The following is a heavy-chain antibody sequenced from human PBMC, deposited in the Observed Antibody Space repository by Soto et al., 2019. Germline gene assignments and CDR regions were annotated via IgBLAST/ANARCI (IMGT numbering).Heavy chain of an antibody. CDR2: MNPNSGNT. Sequence: ASVKVSCKASGYTFTSYDINWVRQATGQGLEWMGWMNPNSGNTGYAQKFQGRVTMTRNTSISTAYMELSSLRSEDTAVYYCARGRMSGWIFGVVTDFDYWGQGTLVTVSS. CDR3: ARGRMSGWIFGVVTDFDY. CDR1: GYTFTSYD. J-gene: IGHJ4*02. D-gene: IGHD3-3*01. V-gene: IGHV1-8*01.